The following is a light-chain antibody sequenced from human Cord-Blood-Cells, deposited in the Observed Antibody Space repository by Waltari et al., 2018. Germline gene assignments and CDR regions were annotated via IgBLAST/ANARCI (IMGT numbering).Light chain of an antibody. V-gene: IGKV2-29*02. CDR2: EVS. J-gene: IGKJ3*01. Sequence: EIVMTQSPATLSVSPGERATLSCRASQSVSSNLAWYLQKPGQSPQLLIYEVSSRFSGVPDRFSGSGSGTDFTLKISRVEAEDVGVYYCMQGIHLPRTFGPGTKVDIK. CDR3: MQGIHLPRT. CDR1: QSVSSN.